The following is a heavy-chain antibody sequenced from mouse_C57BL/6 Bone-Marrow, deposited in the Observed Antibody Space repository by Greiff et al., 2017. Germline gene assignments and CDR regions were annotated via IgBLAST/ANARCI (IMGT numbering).Heavy chain of an antibody. CDR2: IDPETGGT. J-gene: IGHJ2*01. Sequence: VQLQQSGAELVRPGASVTLSCKASGYTFTDYEMHWVKQTPVHGLEWIGAIDPETGGTAYNQKFKGKAILTADKSSSTAYMELRSLTSEDSAVYYCTRRGNRTGTLFDYWGQGTTLTVSS. V-gene: IGHV1-15*01. D-gene: IGHD4-1*01. CDR3: TRRGNRTGTLFDY. CDR1: GYTFTDYE.